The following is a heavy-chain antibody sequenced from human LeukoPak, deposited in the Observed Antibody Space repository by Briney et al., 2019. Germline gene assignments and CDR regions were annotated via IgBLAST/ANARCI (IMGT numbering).Heavy chain of an antibody. D-gene: IGHD3-16*01. CDR3: AGTTVAMITFGGVLEYNWFDP. J-gene: IGHJ5*02. CDR2: IIPIFGTA. CDR1: GGTFSSYA. V-gene: IGHV1-69*05. Sequence: GSSVKVSCKASGGTFSSYATSWVRQAPGQGLEWMGGIIPIFGTANYAQKFQGRVTLTTDESTSTAYRELSSLRSEDTAVYYCAGTTVAMITFGGVLEYNWFDPWGQGTLVTVSS.